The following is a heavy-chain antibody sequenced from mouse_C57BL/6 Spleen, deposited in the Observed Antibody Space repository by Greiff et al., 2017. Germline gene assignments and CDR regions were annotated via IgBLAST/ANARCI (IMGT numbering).Heavy chain of an antibody. CDR3: TRGDYDGYFDY. V-gene: IGHV6-6*01. CDR1: GFTFSDAW. Sequence: DVKLVASGGGLVQPGGSMKLSCAASGFTFSDAWMDWVRQSPEKGLEWVAEIRNKANNHATYYAESVKGRFTISRDDSKSSGYLQMNSLRAEDTGIYYCTRGDYDGYFDYWGQGTTLTVSS. J-gene: IGHJ2*01. D-gene: IGHD2-4*01. CDR2: IRNKANNHAT.